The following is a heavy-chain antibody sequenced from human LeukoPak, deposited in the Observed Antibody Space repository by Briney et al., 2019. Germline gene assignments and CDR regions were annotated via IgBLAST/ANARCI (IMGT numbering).Heavy chain of an antibody. J-gene: IGHJ5*02. D-gene: IGHD6-19*01. CDR1: GGTFSSYA. Sequence: SVKVSCKASGGTFSSYAIGWVRQAPGQGLEWMGGIIPIFGTANYAQKFQGRVAITADESTSTAYMELSSLRSEDTAVYYCAKYSSGWYPNWFDPWGQGTLVTVSS. CDR3: AKYSSGWYPNWFDP. CDR2: IIPIFGTA. V-gene: IGHV1-69*01.